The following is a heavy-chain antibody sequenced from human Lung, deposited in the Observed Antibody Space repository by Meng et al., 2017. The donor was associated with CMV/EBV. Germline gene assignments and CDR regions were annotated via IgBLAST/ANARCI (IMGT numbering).Heavy chain of an antibody. CDR2: ININTGNP. Sequence: QVKLVQFGVELKKPGDSVKVSCQAAGYTFTSSSMNWVRHAPGQGLEWMGWININTGNPTYAQGFTGRFVFSLDTSVSTAYLQIDSLKADDTAVYYCARGNGWRFDYWGQGTLVTVSS. V-gene: IGHV7-4-1*01. D-gene: IGHD6-19*01. CDR1: GYTFTSSS. J-gene: IGHJ4*02. CDR3: ARGNGWRFDY.